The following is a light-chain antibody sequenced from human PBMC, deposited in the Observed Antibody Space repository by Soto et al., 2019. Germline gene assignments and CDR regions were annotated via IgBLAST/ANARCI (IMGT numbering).Light chain of an antibody. CDR3: QLYESSPT. J-gene: IGKJ1*01. Sequence: ETVLTQSPGTLSLSAGERATLSCRASQSVASGYLVWYQQKPGQTPTVLIYGASTRAASIPDRFSSSGSGTDFTLTISRLEPEDFAVYYCQLYESSPTFGQGTKVDIK. V-gene: IGKV3-20*01. CDR1: QSVASGY. CDR2: GAS.